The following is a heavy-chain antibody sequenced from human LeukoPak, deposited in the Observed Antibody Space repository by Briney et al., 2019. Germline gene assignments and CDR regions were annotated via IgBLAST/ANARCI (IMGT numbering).Heavy chain of an antibody. D-gene: IGHD1-7*01. V-gene: IGHV3-48*04. Sequence: GGSLRLSCAASGFTFSSYSMNWVRQAPGKGLEWVSYISSSSSTIYYADSVKGRFTISRDNAKNTLYLQMNSLRAEDTAVYHCARVLVGTTLSVRWFDPWGQGTLVTVSS. CDR2: ISSSSSTI. CDR3: ARVLVGTTLSVRWFDP. CDR1: GFTFSSYS. J-gene: IGHJ5*02.